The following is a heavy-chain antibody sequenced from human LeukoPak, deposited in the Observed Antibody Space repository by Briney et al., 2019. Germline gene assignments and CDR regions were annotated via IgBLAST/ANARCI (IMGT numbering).Heavy chain of an antibody. CDR2: IWYDGSNK. D-gene: IGHD2-15*01. Sequence: PGGSLRLSCAASGFTFSSHGVHWVRQAPGKGLEWVAVIWYDGSNKYYADSVKGRFTISRDNSKNTLYLQMNSLRAEDTAVYYCVKDSVAATHLDHWGQGTLVTVSS. CDR3: VKDSVAATHLDH. J-gene: IGHJ4*02. CDR1: GFTFSSHG. V-gene: IGHV3-33*06.